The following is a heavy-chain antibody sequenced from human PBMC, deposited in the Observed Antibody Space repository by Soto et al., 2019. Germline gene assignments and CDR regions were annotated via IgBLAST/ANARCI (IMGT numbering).Heavy chain of an antibody. CDR1: DGSITSGAYY. CDR2: MPCSGKP. CDR3: ARYFRYGSCYSNAFDP. D-gene: IGHD3-22*01. J-gene: IGHJ5*02. Sequence: QVQLQESGPGVVKPSQTLSLTCTVSDGSITSGAYYWSWIRQHAEKGLEWIAYMPCSGKPYYNPSHGSRVTVSLDEHKNQFSLKLSSVTAADSAVYYCARYFRYGSCYSNAFDPLGQGTLVPVSS. V-gene: IGHV4-31*03.